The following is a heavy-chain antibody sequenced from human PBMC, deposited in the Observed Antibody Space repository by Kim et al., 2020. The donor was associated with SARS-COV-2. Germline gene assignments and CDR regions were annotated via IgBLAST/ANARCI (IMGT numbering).Heavy chain of an antibody. J-gene: IGHJ4*02. V-gene: IGHV3-30*04. CDR2: ISYDGSNK. D-gene: IGHD3-3*01. CDR1: GFTFSSYA. Sequence: GGSLRLSCAASGFTFSSYAMHWVRQAPGKGLEWVAVISYDGSNKYYADSVKGRFTISRDNSKNTLYLQMNSLRAEDTAVYYCARVRSDWGQGTLVTVSS. CDR3: ARVRSD.